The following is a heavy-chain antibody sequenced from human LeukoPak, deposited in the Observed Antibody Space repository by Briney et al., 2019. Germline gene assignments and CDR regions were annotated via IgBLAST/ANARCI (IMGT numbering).Heavy chain of an antibody. CDR2: ISSYNGNT. J-gene: IGHJ3*02. D-gene: IGHD1-26*01. CDR3: ARDPWELRREDAFDI. CDR1: GYRFSIYS. V-gene: IGHV1-18*01. Sequence: GAAVTVSFKGSGYRFSIYSISRGREGPGQGEGRMGEISSYNGNTNYAQKFQGTVTMTTDTSTSTAYIELTSLRSDDTAVYYCARDPWELRREDAFDIWGQGTMVTVSS.